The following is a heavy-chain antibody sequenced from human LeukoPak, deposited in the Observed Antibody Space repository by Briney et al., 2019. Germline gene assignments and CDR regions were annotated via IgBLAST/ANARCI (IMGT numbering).Heavy chain of an antibody. CDR1: GGSISSGGYY. CDR2: IYHSGST. J-gene: IGHJ5*02. D-gene: IGHD3-3*01. Sequence: SETLSLTCTVSGGSISSGGYYWSWIRQPPGKGLEWIGYIYHSGSTYYNPSLKSRVTISVDTSKNQFSLKLSSVTAADTAVYYCARGSLNYDFWSGPTWGQGTLVTVSS. V-gene: IGHV4-30-2*01. CDR3: ARGSLNYDFWSGPT.